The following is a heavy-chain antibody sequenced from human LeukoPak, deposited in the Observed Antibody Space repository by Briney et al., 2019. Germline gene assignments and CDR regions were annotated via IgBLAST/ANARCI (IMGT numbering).Heavy chain of an antibody. CDR1: GFTFRSYW. CDR2: IKQDGSEK. CDR3: ARDQKGDFWSGYYYYFDY. Sequence: GGSLRLSCAASGFTFRSYWMSWVRQAPGKGLEWVANIKQDGSEKYYVDSVKGRFTISRDNAKNSLYLQMNSLRAEDTAVYYCARDQKGDFWSGYYYYFDYWGQGTLVTVSS. J-gene: IGHJ4*02. D-gene: IGHD3-3*01. V-gene: IGHV3-7*01.